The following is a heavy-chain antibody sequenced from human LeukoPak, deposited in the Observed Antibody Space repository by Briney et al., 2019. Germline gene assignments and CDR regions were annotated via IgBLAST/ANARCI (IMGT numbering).Heavy chain of an antibody. CDR1: GGSISIGGYS. Sequence: PSETLSLTCAVSGGSISIGGYSWSWIRQPPGKGLEWIGYIYHSGSTYYNPSLKSRVTISVDRSKNQFSLKLSSVTAADTAVYYCARAGFTIFGVVFDYWGQGTLVTVSS. CDR2: IYHSGST. V-gene: IGHV4-30-2*01. D-gene: IGHD3-3*01. J-gene: IGHJ4*02. CDR3: ARAGFTIFGVVFDY.